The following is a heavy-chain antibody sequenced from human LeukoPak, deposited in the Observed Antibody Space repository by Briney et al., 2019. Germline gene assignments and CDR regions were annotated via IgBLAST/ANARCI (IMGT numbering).Heavy chain of an antibody. J-gene: IGHJ4*02. CDR3: ARGVRGITIFGVVTAYYFDY. CDR2: MNPNSGNT. Sequence: EASVKVSCMASGYTFTSYDINWVRQATGQGLEWMGWMNPNSGNTGYAQKFQGRVTMTRNTSISTAYMELSSLRSEDTAVYYCARGVRGITIFGVVTAYYFDYWGQGTLVTVSS. V-gene: IGHV1-8*01. D-gene: IGHD3-3*01. CDR1: GYTFTSYD.